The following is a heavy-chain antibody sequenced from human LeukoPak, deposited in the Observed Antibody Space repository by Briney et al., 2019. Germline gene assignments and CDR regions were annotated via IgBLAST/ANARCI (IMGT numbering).Heavy chain of an antibody. CDR2: IYYSGST. J-gene: IGHJ4*02. D-gene: IGHD5-24*01. Sequence: KPSETLSLTCTVSGDSISGNYWTWIRQPPGKGLEWIGYIYYSGSTNYNASLKSRVTISVDTSKNQFSLKLSSVTAAHTAVYNCARLGDGDNLRYFDYWGQGTLVTVSS. CDR3: ARLGDGDNLRYFDY. V-gene: IGHV4-59*08. CDR1: GDSISGNY.